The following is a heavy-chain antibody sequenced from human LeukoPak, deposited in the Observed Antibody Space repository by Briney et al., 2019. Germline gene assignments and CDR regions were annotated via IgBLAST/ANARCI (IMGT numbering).Heavy chain of an antibody. CDR2: INAYNGNT. D-gene: IGHD3-3*01. CDR3: ARDGSGSWNDY. Sequence: GASVKVSCKASGGTFSSYAISWVRQAPGQGLEWMGWINAYNGNTDSAQKFQGRVTMATDTSTSTAYMELRSLRSDDTAVYFCARDGSGSWNDYWGQGTLVTVSS. J-gene: IGHJ4*02. V-gene: IGHV1-18*01. CDR1: GGTFSSYA.